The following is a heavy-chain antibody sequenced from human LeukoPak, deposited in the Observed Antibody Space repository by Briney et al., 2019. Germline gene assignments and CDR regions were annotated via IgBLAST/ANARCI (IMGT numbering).Heavy chain of an antibody. CDR1: GFTFSSYA. V-gene: IGHV3-30-3*01. J-gene: IGHJ4*02. D-gene: IGHD3-22*01. CDR3: ARAIPTYYYDSSGYPGGTPFDY. Sequence: SLRLSCAASGFTFSSYAMHWVRQAPGKGLEWVAVISYDGSNKYYADSVKGRFTISRDNSKNTLYLQMNSLRAEDTAVYYCARAIPTYYYDSSGYPGGTPFDYWGQGTLVTVSP. CDR2: ISYDGSNK.